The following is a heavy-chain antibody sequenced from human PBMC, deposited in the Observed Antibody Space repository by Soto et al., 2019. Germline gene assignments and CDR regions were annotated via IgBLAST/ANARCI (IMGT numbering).Heavy chain of an antibody. Sequence: PSETLSLTCTVSGGSISSGGYYWSWIRQHPGKGLEWIGYIYYSGSTYYNPSLKGRFTISVAPSKNHFSLKLGFVTAAARAVYYCARAPGGSFDPGGQGTRVTVSS. CDR3: ARAPGGSFDP. CDR1: GGSISSGGYY. J-gene: IGHJ5*02. V-gene: IGHV4-31*03. CDR2: IYYSGST.